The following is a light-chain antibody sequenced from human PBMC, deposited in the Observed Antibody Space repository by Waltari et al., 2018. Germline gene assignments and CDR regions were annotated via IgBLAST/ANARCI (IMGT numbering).Light chain of an antibody. Sequence: SYILTQPPSVPVAPGQTARTTCGVDDIGARSVHWCQQRPGQAPVSVIYYDTDRPPGIPDRFSGSHSGDTATLIISRVEAGDEADYYCQVWDSSRHHVIFGGGTRLTVL. CDR2: YDT. CDR3: QVWDSSRHHVI. J-gene: IGLJ2*01. CDR1: DIGARS. V-gene: IGLV3-21*04.